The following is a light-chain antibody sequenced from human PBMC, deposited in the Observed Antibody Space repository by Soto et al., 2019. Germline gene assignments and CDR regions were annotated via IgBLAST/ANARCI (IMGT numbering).Light chain of an antibody. V-gene: IGLV2-14*03. CDR2: DVN. J-gene: IGLJ1*01. Sequence: QSVLTQPASVSGSPGQSITISCTGTSSDIGAFPFVSWYQQHPGKVPKLMIFDVNRRPSGVSDRFSGSKSGNTASLTISGLQAEDEGDYYCSSYTTSRTHVFGSGTKLTFL. CDR1: SSDIGAFPF. CDR3: SSYTTSRTHV.